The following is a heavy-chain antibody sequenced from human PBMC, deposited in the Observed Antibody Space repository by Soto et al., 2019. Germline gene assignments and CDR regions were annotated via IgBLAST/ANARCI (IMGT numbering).Heavy chain of an antibody. CDR2: TYYRSKWYN. J-gene: IGHJ6*02. D-gene: IGHD5-18*01. CDR1: GDSVSSNSAA. CDR3: ARDQGYSYGDYYYYYYGMDV. Sequence: PSQTLSLTCAISGDSVSSNSAAWNWIRQSPSRGLEWLGRTYYRSKWYNDYAESVKSRITINPDTSKNQFSLQLNSVTPEDTAVYYCARDQGYSYGDYYYYYYGMDVWGQGTTVTVSS. V-gene: IGHV6-1*01.